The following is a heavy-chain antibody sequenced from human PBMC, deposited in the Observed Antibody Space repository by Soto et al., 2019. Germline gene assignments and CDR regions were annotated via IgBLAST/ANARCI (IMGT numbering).Heavy chain of an antibody. CDR1: GFTFSNAW. D-gene: IGHD2-21*02. J-gene: IGHJ4*02. CDR2: IKSKTDGGTT. Sequence: EVQLVESGGGLVKPGGSLRLSCAASGFTFSNAWMSWVRQAPGKGLEWVGRIKSKTDGGTTDYAAPVKGRFTISRDDSKNTLYLQMYSLKTEDSAVYYCTTDTYCGGDCLAVLDSWGQGTLVTVSS. CDR3: TTDTYCGGDCLAVLDS. V-gene: IGHV3-15*01.